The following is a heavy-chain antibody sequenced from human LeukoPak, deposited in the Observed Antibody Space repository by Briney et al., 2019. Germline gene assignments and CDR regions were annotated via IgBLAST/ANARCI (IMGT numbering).Heavy chain of an antibody. J-gene: IGHJ4*02. D-gene: IGHD1-26*01. CDR3: AKFSRYSGSYY. V-gene: IGHV3-74*01. CDR1: GFXFSSYW. Sequence: GGSLRLSCAASGFXFSSYWTQWVRQAPGKGLVWVSRIDGDGSSTNYADSVKGRFTISRDNSKNTLYLQMNSLRAEDTAVYYCAKFSRYSGSYYWGQGTLVTVSS. CDR2: IDGDGSST.